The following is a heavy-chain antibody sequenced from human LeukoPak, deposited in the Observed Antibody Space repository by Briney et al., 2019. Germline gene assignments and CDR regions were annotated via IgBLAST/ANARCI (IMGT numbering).Heavy chain of an antibody. V-gene: IGHV1-46*01. CDR2: INPSGGST. J-gene: IGHJ4*02. CDR1: GYTFTSCY. D-gene: IGHD1-26*01. CDR3: ARDRVGVGDPRWYFDY. Sequence: ASVKVSCKASGYTFTSCYMHWVRQAPGQGLEWMGIINPSGGSTSYAQKFQGRVTMTRDMSTSTVYMELSSLRSEDTAVYYCARDRVGVGDPRWYFDYWGQGTLVTVSS.